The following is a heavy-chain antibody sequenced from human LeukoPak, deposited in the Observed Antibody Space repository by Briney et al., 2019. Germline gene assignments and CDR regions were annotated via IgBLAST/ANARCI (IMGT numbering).Heavy chain of an antibody. J-gene: IGHJ4*02. V-gene: IGHV4-34*01. CDR2: INHSGST. D-gene: IGHD2-2*01. CDR1: GGSFSGYY. Sequence: SETLSLTCAVYGGSFSGYYWSWIRQPPGKGLEWIGEINHSGSTNYNPSLKSRVTISVDTSKNQFSLKLSSVTAADTAVYYCARGRFQAAIVVVPAATYQFDYWGQGTLVTVSS. CDR3: ARGRFQAAIVVVPAATYQFDY.